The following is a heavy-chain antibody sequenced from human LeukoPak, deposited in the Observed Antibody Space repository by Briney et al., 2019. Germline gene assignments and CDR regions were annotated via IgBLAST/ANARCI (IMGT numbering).Heavy chain of an antibody. CDR3: ARDNTGYNYGMDV. CDR1: GGTFSSYA. D-gene: IGHD6-13*01. CDR2: ISPYNGNA. V-gene: IGHV1-18*01. Sequence: ASVKVSCKASGGTFSSYAINWVRQAPGQGLEWMAWISPYNGNANYAQSLQGRVTVTTDTSTSTAYMELRSLRSDDTAVYYCARDNTGYNYGMDVWGQGTTVTVSS. J-gene: IGHJ6*02.